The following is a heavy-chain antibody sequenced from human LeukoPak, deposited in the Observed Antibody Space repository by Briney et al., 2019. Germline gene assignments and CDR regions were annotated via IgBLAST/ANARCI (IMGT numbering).Heavy chain of an antibody. V-gene: IGHV3-21*06. CDR1: GFTFSNYS. D-gene: IGHD3-22*01. J-gene: IGHJ4*02. CDR3: ARNYYDSSGYYYHDY. Sequence: GGSLRLSCAASGFTFSNYSMNWVRQAPGKGLEWVSSISRSSRYIYYADSVKGRFTISRDNAKNSLYLQINSLRAEDTAVYYCARNYYDSSGYYYHDYWGQGTLVTVSS. CDR2: ISRSSRYI.